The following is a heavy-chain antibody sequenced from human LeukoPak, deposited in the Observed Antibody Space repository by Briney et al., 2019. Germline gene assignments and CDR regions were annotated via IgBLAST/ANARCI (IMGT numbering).Heavy chain of an antibody. J-gene: IGHJ3*02. Sequence: GGSLRLSCAASGFTFSSYGMHWVRQAPGKGLEWVAYIRYDGSKKYYTYSVKGRFTISRDNSKNTLYLQMSSLSAADTAFYYWAERRYNSGWTTDGFDIWGQARMVTVYS. CDR2: IRYDGSKK. CDR3: AERRYNSGWTTDGFDI. D-gene: IGHD5-12*01. CDR1: GFTFSSYG. V-gene: IGHV3-30*02.